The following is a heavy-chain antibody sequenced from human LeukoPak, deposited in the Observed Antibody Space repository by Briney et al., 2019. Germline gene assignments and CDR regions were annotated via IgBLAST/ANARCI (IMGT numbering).Heavy chain of an antibody. D-gene: IGHD2-2*01. J-gene: IGHJ5*02. CDR3: ARAMPHDNWFNP. Sequence: PGRSLRLSCAASGFTFTDYWMHWVRHVAGKGLVWVSRINGDLTNTTYADSVKGRFTISRDNAKNTLYLQMNSLRAEDTAVYYCARAMPHDNWFNPWGQGSLVTVSS. CDR2: INGDLTNT. V-gene: IGHV3-74*03. CDR1: GFTFTDYW.